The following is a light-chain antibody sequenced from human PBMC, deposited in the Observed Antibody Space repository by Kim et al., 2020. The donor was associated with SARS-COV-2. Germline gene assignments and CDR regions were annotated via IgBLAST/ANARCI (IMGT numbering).Light chain of an antibody. Sequence: GQSITIPRTGTSSDIGSYKYVSWYQQHPGKAPKLIIFDVSNRPSGVSNRFSGSKSGNTASLTISGLQAEDEADYYCTSYTSTNTLVSGGGTQLTVL. CDR1: SSDIGSYKY. V-gene: IGLV2-14*03. J-gene: IGLJ3*02. CDR2: DVS. CDR3: TSYTSTNTLV.